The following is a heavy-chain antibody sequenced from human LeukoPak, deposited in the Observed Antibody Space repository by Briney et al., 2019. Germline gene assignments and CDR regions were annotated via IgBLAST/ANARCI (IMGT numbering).Heavy chain of an antibody. Sequence: GGSLRLSCAASGFTFSSYEMNWVRQAPGKGLEWISYISSSGRTIYYADSVKGRFTISRDNAKNSLYLQMNSLRAEDTAVYYCAATGVYYYYGMDVWGQGTTVTVSS. CDR3: AATGVYYYYGMDV. V-gene: IGHV3-48*03. CDR2: ISSSGRTI. CDR1: GFTFSSYE. D-gene: IGHD1-14*01. J-gene: IGHJ6*02.